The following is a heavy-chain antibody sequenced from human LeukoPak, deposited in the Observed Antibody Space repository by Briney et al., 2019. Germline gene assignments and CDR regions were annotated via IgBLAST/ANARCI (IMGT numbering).Heavy chain of an antibody. Sequence: GGSLRLSCAASGFTFSSYSMDWVRQAPGKGLEWVSYISSSSSTIYYADSVKGRFTISRDNAKNSLYLQMNSLRAEDTAVYYCARDRRIVATNYVDYWGQGTLVTVSS. D-gene: IGHD5-12*01. CDR2: ISSSSSTI. CDR3: ARDRRIVATNYVDY. CDR1: GFTFSSYS. V-gene: IGHV3-48*04. J-gene: IGHJ4*02.